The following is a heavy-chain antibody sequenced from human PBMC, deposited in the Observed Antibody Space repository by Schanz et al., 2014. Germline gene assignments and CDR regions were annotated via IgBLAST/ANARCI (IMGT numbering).Heavy chain of an antibody. D-gene: IGHD3-10*01. CDR1: GGSVSTYK. J-gene: IGHJ4*02. V-gene: IGHV4-59*02. Sequence: QVQLQESGPGLVKPSETLSLTCTVSGGSVSTYKWGWIRQPPGKGLEYIGLISYGGLSDYNPSLKSRVTISLDTCKNQFSLNLNSVTAADTAVYYCAREWSSFDYWGQGARVSVSS. CDR2: ISYGGLS. CDR3: AREWSSFDY.